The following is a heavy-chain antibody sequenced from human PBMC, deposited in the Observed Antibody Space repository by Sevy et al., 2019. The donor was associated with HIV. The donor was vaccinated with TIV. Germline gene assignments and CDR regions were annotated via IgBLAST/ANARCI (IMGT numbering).Heavy chain of an antibody. CDR3: AKVTYYYDSRGYPNYYFDY. CDR1: GGSITSYY. CDR2: IYNNGNT. J-gene: IGHJ4*02. V-gene: IGHV4-59*13. D-gene: IGHD3-22*01. Sequence: SETLSLTCTVSGGSITSYYWSWIRQPPGNGLEWIGHIYNNGNTNYNPSLRNRVTISVDRSKNQFSLKLSSVTAADTAVYYCAKVTYYYDSRGYPNYYFDYWGQGTLVTVSS.